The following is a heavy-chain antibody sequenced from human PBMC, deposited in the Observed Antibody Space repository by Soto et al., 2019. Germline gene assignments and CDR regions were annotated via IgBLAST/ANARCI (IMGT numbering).Heavy chain of an antibody. CDR2: IYHSGSI. CDR3: ARRSPRGDHFDY. J-gene: IGHJ4*02. Sequence: QVQLQESGPGLVKPSGTLSLTCAVSSGSISSSNWWTWVRQPPGRGLEWSGEIYHSGSINYNPSLTSRVTISVNKSKNQFPLKLASVTAADTGVYYCARRSPRGDHFDYWGQGTLVTVSS. CDR1: SGSISSSNW. V-gene: IGHV4-4*02. D-gene: IGHD3-10*01.